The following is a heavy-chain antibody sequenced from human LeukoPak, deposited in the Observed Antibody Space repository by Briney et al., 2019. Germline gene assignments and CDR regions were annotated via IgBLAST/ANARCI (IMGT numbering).Heavy chain of an antibody. CDR2: ISYDGSNK. CDR1: GFTFSSYA. Sequence: PGGSLRLSCAASGFTFSSYAMHWVRQAPGKGLEWVAVISYDGSNKYYADSVKGRFTISRDNSKNTLYLQMNSLRAEDTAVYYCARDDMVVTGGGAFDIWGQGTMVTVSS. D-gene: IGHD2-21*02. J-gene: IGHJ3*02. V-gene: IGHV3-30*04. CDR3: ARDDMVVTGGGAFDI.